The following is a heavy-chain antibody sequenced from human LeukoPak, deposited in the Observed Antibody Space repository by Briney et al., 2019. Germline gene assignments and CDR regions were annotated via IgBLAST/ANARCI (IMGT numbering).Heavy chain of an antibody. CDR3: AREDYNILTGSGDNWFDP. Sequence: SETLALACTVSGCSISSYYWSWIRQSPGKGLEWIGYIYDSGSTNYNPSLKSRVTISVDTSRSQFSLKLSSVTAADTAVYYCAREDYNILTGSGDNWFDPWGQGILASVSS. D-gene: IGHD3-9*01. CDR2: IYDSGST. CDR1: GCSISSYY. J-gene: IGHJ5*02. V-gene: IGHV4-59*01.